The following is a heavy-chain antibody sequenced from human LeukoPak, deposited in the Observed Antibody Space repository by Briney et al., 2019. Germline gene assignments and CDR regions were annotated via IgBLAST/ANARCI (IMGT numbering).Heavy chain of an antibody. J-gene: IGHJ3*02. Sequence: PSETLSLTCTVSGGSISSGSYYWSWIRQHPGKGLEWIGYIYYSGSTYYNPSLKSRVTISVDTSKNQFSLKLSSVTAADTALYYCARDPNTSGWYRDVFDIWGQGTMVTVSS. D-gene: IGHD6-19*01. CDR1: GGSISSGSYY. V-gene: IGHV4-31*03. CDR3: ARDPNTSGWYRDVFDI. CDR2: IYYSGST.